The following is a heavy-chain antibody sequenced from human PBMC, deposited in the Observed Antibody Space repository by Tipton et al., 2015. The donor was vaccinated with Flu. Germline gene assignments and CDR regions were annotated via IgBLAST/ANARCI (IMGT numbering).Heavy chain of an antibody. D-gene: IGHD3-10*01. V-gene: IGHV4-4*02. CDR3: ARAVPYYGSGSYYSY. J-gene: IGHJ4*02. CDR2: IYHSGST. CDR1: GGSISSSNW. Sequence: TLSLTCAVSGGSISSSNWWSWVRQPPGKGLEWIGEIYHSGSTNYNPSLKSRVTISVDKSKNQFSLKLSSVTAADTAVYYCARAVPYYGSGSYYSYWGQGTLVTVSS.